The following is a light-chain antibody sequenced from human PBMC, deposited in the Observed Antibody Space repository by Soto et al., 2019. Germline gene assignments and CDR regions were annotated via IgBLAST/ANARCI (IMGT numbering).Light chain of an antibody. Sequence: QSALTQPASLSGSPGQSITISCTGTSSDIGAYDYVSWFQQHPGKAPKLMISEVNNRPSGVSNRFSGSKSGNTAYLTISGLQVEDEAEYFCFSVTTTSTHGFGTGTKVTVL. J-gene: IGLJ1*01. CDR2: EVN. V-gene: IGLV2-14*01. CDR1: SSDIGAYDY. CDR3: FSVTTTSTHG.